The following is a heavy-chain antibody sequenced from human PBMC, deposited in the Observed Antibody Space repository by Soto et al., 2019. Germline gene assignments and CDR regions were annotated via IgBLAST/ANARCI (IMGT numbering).Heavy chain of an antibody. J-gene: IGHJ5*02. CDR1: GYTFTSYG. CDR3: AREPIRYFDWFLPCLGHPWFDP. V-gene: IGHV1-18*01. Sequence: ASVKVSCKASGYTFTSYGISWVRQAPGQGLEWMGWISAYNGNTNYAQKLQGRVTMTTDTSTSTAYMELRSLRSDDTAVYYCAREPIRYFDWFLPCLGHPWFDPWGQGTLVTVSS. D-gene: IGHD3-9*01. CDR2: ISAYNGNT.